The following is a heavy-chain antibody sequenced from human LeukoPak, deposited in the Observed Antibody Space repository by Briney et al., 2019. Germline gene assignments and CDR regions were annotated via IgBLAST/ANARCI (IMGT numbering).Heavy chain of an antibody. CDR1: GYNFTSYL. J-gene: IGHJ4*02. CDR3: ARQGYIYDLGVDY. V-gene: IGHV5-51*07. CDR2: IYPGDSDT. Sequence: GESLNISWKGCGYNFTSYLICGGQQMPGKGLEWIGIIYPGDSDTRYSPSFQGQVTISADKSISTAYLQWSSLKASDTAIYYCARQGYIYDLGVDYWGQGTLVTVSS. D-gene: IGHD5-18*01.